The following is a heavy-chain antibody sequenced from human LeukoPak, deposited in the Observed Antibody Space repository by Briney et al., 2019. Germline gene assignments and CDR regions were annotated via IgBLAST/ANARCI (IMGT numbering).Heavy chain of an antibody. CDR3: ARLTSTIPDAFDI. J-gene: IGHJ3*02. CDR2: INSNGGST. D-gene: IGHD3-3*01. CDR1: GFTFSTSV. Sequence: QPGGSLRLSCAASGFTFSTSVMHWVRQAPGKGLEHVSAINSNGGSTYYGNSVKGRFTISRDNSKNTLYLQMGSLRPEDMAVYYCARLTSTIPDAFDIWGQGTMVTVSS. V-gene: IGHV3-64*01.